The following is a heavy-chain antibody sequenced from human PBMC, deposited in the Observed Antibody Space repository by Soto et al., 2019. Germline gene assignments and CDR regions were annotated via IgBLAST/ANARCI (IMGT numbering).Heavy chain of an antibody. J-gene: IGHJ6*02. CDR3: ARSPGYCSSTSCYEDYYGMDV. V-gene: IGHV5-51*01. D-gene: IGHD2-2*01. CDR2: IYPGDSDT. CDR1: GYSFTSYW. Sequence: PGESLKISCKGSGYSFTSYWIGWVRQMPGKGREWMGIIYPGDSDTRYSPSFQGQVTISADKSISTAYLQWSSLKASDTAMYYCARSPGYCSSTSCYEDYYGMDVWGQGTTVTVS.